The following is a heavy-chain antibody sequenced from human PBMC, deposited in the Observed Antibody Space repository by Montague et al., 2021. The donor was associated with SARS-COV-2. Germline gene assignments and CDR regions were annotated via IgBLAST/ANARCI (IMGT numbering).Heavy chain of an antibody. V-gene: IGHV4-34*01. CDR2: INHSGST. CDR3: SSGFRWVVPAVFGVAFYYYFDMDV. D-gene: IGHD2-2*01. J-gene: IGHJ6*02. CDR1: GGSFSGYY. Sequence: SETLSLTCAVYGGSFSGYYWSWICQPPGKGMEWIGEINHSGSTNYNPSLKSRVTISVDTSKNQCSVRLSSVTDADTAVYFCSSGFRWVVPAVFGVAFYYYFDMDVWGQGTTVTVSS.